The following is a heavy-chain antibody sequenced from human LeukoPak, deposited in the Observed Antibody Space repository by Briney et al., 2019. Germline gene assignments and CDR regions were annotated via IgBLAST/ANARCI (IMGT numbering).Heavy chain of an antibody. D-gene: IGHD3-10*01. V-gene: IGHV3-15*01. CDR1: GFTFSNAW. CDR2: IKSKTDGGTT. CDR3: TTRITMVRGVIFDAFDI. J-gene: IGHJ3*02. Sequence: PGGSLRLSCAASGFTFSNAWMSWVRQAPGKGLEWVGRIKSKTDGGTTDYAAPVKGRFTISRDDSKNTLYLQMNSLKTEDTAVYYCTTRITMVRGVIFDAFDIWGQGTMVTVSS.